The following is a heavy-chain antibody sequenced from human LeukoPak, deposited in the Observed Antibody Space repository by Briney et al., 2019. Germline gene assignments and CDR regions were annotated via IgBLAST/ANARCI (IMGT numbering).Heavy chain of an antibody. V-gene: IGHV4-34*01. CDR1: GGSFSGYY. Sequence: PSETLSLTCAVYGGSFSGYYWSWIRQPPGKGLEWIGEINHSGSTNYNPSLKSRVTISVDTSKNQFSLKPSSVTAADTAVYYCARGGMATITPFDYWGQGTLVTVSS. D-gene: IGHD5-24*01. J-gene: IGHJ4*02. CDR2: INHSGST. CDR3: ARGGMATITPFDY.